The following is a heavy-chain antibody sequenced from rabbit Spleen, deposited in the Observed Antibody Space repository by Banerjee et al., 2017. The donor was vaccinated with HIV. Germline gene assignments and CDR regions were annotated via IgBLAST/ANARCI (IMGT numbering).Heavy chain of an antibody. CDR1: GFSFSSKYY. CDR2: IYAGSSGDT. Sequence: QSLEESGGDLVKPGASLTLTCTASGFSFSSKYYMCWVRQAPGKGLEWIACIYAGSSGDTYYASWAKGRFTISKTSSTTVTLQMTSLTAADTATYFCARETSSGWGVVSYYFNLWGPGTLVTVS. CDR3: ARETSSGWGVVSYYFNL. D-gene: IGHD4-1*01. J-gene: IGHJ4*01. V-gene: IGHV1S40*01.